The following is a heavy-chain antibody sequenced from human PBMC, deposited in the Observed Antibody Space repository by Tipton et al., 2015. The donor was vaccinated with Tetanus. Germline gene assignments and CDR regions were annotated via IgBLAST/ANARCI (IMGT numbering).Heavy chain of an antibody. D-gene: IGHD1-26*01. V-gene: IGHV4-31*03. CDR3: ARDQARGARGWNYFDF. CDR1: GGSISSGGYY. CDR2: IYNSGST. J-gene: IGHJ4*02. Sequence: TLSLTCTVSGGSISSGGYYWSWIRQHPGKGLEWIGAIYNSGSTYYNPSLKSRVTILVDTTKNQFSLKLKSVTAADTAVFYCARDQARGARGWNYFDFWGRGSLVTVSS.